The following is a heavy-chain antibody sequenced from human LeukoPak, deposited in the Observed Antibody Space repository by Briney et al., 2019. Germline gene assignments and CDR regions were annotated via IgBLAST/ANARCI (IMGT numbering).Heavy chain of an antibody. V-gene: IGHV5-51*01. D-gene: IGHD6-19*01. CDR3: ARSGYSSGSYFDY. J-gene: IGHJ4*02. CDR2: IYPGDSDT. CDR1: GYGFTMYW. Sequence: GEPLQISFQGSGYGFTMYWIAWVRPRPGKGLEWMGIIYPGDSDTRYSPSFQGQVTISVDKSITTAYLQWSSLKASDTAMYYCARSGYSSGSYFDYWGQGTLVTVSS.